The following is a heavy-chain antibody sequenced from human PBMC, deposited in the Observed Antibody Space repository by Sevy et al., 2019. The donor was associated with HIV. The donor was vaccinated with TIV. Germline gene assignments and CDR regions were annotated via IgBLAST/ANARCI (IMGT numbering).Heavy chain of an antibody. J-gene: IGHJ5*02. CDR1: GGSISSYY. Sequence: SETLSLTCTVSGGSISSYYWSWIRQPAGKGLEWIGRIYTSGSTNYNPSLKSRVTMSVDTSKNQFSLKLSSVTAADTAVYYCAREVVVPAAITPFNWFDPWGQGTLVTVSS. CDR2: IYTSGST. CDR3: AREVVVPAAITPFNWFDP. D-gene: IGHD2-2*01. V-gene: IGHV4-4*07.